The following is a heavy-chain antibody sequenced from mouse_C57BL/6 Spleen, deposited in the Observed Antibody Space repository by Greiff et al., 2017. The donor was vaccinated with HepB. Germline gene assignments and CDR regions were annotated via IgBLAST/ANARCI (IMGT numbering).Heavy chain of an antibody. CDR1: GYTFTSYW. CDR3: ARGGDYYGNLHYYAMDY. Sequence: VQLQQPGAELVMPGASVKLSCKASGYTFTSYWMHWVKQRPGQGLEWIGEIDPSDSYTNYNQKFKGKSTLTVDKSSSTAYMQLSSLTSEDCAVYYCARGGDYYGNLHYYAMDYWGQGTSVTVSS. V-gene: IGHV1-69*01. D-gene: IGHD2-1*01. CDR2: IDPSDSYT. J-gene: IGHJ4*01.